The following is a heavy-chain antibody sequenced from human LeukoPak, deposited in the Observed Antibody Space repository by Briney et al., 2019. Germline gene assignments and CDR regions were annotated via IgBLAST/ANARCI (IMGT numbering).Heavy chain of an antibody. V-gene: IGHV1-69*13. CDR1: GGTFSSYA. CDR3: ARVTTVTTHSNFDY. D-gene: IGHD4-17*01. J-gene: IGHJ4*02. CDR2: IIPIFGTA. Sequence: ASVKVSCKASGGTFSSYAISWVRQAPGQGLEWMGGIIPIFGTANYAQKFQGRVTITADESTSTAYMELSSLRSEDTAVYYCARVTTVTTHSNFDYWGQGTLVTVSS.